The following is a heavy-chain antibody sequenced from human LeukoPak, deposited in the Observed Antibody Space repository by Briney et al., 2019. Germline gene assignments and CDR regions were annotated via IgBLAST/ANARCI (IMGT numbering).Heavy chain of an antibody. J-gene: IGHJ4*02. V-gene: IGHV1-69*13. D-gene: IGHD3-9*01. CDR1: GYTFTSYG. CDR3: ARELRDILTGYYWDY. Sequence: SVKVSCKASGYTFTSYGISWVRQAPGQGLEWMGGIIPIFGTANYAQKFQGRVTITADESTSTAYMELSSLRSEDTAVYYCARELRDILTGYYWDYWGQGTLVTVSS. CDR2: IIPIFGTA.